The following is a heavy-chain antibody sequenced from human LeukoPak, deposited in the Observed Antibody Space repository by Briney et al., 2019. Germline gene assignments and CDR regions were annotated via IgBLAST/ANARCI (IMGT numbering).Heavy chain of an antibody. CDR2: INPNSGGT. V-gene: IGHV1-2*02. D-gene: IGHD6-13*01. CDR3: ARGGQQVLTQNWFDP. CDR1: GYTFTGYY. J-gene: IGHJ5*02. Sequence: GASVKVSCKASGYTFTGYYMHWVRQAPGQGLEWMGWINPNSGGTNYAQKFQGRVTMTRDTSISTAYMELSRLRSDDTAVYYCARGGQQVLTQNWFDPWGQGTLVTVSS.